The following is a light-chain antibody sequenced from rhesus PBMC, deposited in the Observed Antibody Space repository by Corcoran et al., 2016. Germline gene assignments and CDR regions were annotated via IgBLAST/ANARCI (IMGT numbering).Light chain of an antibody. V-gene: IGKV1-21*01. CDR1: QGISGW. Sequence: DIQMTQSPSSRSASVGDRVTITCRASQGISGWLDWYKQKPGKAPKLLIYKASRLQSGVPSRFSGSGSGTDFTLPISALPPGYFASYYCPQCSSAPLSFGQGSKVEIQ. J-gene: IGKJ2*01. CDR3: PQCSSAPLS. CDR2: KAS.